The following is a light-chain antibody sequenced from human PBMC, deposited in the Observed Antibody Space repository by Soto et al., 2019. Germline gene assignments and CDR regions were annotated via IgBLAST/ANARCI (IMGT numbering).Light chain of an antibody. CDR2: GAS. CDR1: QSVSST. J-gene: IGKJ2*01. CDR3: QQYSDLPYT. Sequence: EILMTQSPATLSVSPGERVTISCRASQSVSSTLAWYQQKRGQSPRLLIYGASTRATGIPARFSGSGSGTEFTLAISSLQPEDFAVYYCQQYSDLPYTFGRGTKLEIK. V-gene: IGKV3-15*01.